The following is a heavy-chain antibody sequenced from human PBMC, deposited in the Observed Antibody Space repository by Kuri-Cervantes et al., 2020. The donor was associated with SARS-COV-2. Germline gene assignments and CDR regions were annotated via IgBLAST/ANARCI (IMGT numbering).Heavy chain of an antibody. Sequence: GESLKISCAASGFTFSNFGMHWVRQAPGKGLEWVTLISYDGSDKYYADSVKGRFTISRDNPKNTLDLQMNNLRAEDTAIYYCAKGRTTVTTLHDAFDIWGQGTMVTVSS. CDR1: GFTFSNFG. CDR3: AKGRTTVTTLHDAFDI. V-gene: IGHV3-30*18. D-gene: IGHD4-17*01. CDR2: ISYDGSDK. J-gene: IGHJ3*02.